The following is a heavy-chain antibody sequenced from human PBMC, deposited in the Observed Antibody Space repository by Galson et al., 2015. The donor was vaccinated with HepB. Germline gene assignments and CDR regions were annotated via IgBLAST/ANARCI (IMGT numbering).Heavy chain of an antibody. Sequence: SLRLSCAASGLTFSKAWMSWVRQTPGKGLGWVGRIKSKTDGGTIDYAAPVKGRFTISRDDSKNTLHLQMNSLKTEDTAVYYCTTDDYYDSSTYYPGFDPWGQGTLVTVSS. CDR2: IKSKTDGGTI. CDR3: TTDDYYDSSTYYPGFDP. CDR1: GLTFSKAW. V-gene: IGHV3-15*01. D-gene: IGHD3-22*01. J-gene: IGHJ5*02.